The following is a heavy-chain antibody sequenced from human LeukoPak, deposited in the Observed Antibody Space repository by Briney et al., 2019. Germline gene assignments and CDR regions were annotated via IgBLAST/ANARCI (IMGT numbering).Heavy chain of an antibody. CDR2: INSDGSST. V-gene: IGHV3-74*01. J-gene: IGHJ6*03. CDR3: ARVSSGSYFGYYYYYMDV. D-gene: IGHD1-26*01. CDR1: GFTFSNCW. Sequence: PGGSLRLSCAASGFTFSNCWMHWVRQAPGKGLVWVSRINSDGSSTSYADSVKGRFTISRDNAKNTLYLQMNSLRAEDTAVYYCARVSSGSYFGYYYYYMDVWGKGTTVTVSS.